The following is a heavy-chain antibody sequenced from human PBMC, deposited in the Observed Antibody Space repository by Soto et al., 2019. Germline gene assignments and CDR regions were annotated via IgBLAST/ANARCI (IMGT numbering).Heavy chain of an antibody. J-gene: IGHJ5*02. Sequence: SETLSLTCTVSGGSISSYYWSWIRPPPGKGLEWIGYIYYSGSTNYNPSLKSRVTISVDTSKNQFSLKLSSVAAADTAVYYCARLLWSRGDWFDPWGQGTLVTVSS. V-gene: IGHV4-59*08. CDR2: IYYSGST. D-gene: IGHD3-10*01. CDR3: ARLLWSRGDWFDP. CDR1: GGSISSYY.